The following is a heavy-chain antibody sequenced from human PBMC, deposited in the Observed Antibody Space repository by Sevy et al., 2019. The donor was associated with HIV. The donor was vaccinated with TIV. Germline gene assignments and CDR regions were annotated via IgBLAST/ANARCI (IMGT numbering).Heavy chain of an antibody. D-gene: IGHD6-19*01. J-gene: IGHJ4*02. CDR3: ARAWGRKKSSSGESYYFDY. Sequence: GGSLRLSCAASGFTLSSYWMSWVRQAPGKGLEWVANIKQDGSEKYYVNSVKGRFTISRDNAKNSLYLQMNSLRAEDTAVYYCARAWGRKKSSSGESYYFDYWGQGTLVTVSS. CDR2: IKQDGSEK. CDR1: GFTLSSYW. V-gene: IGHV3-7*01.